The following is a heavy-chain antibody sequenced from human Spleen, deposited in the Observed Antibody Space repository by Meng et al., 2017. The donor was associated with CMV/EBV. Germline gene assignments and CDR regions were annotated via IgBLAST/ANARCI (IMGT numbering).Heavy chain of an antibody. V-gene: IGHV1-46*01. CDR1: GYTFISYY. CDR2: INPSGGST. J-gene: IGHJ5*02. D-gene: IGHD6-13*01. CDR3: ATSLAAAVKGGFDP. Sequence: KASGYTFISYYMHWVRQAPGQGLEWMGIINPSGGSTSYAQKFQGRVTMTRDTSTSTVYMELSSLRSEDTAVYYCATSLAAAVKGGFDPWGQGTLVTVSS.